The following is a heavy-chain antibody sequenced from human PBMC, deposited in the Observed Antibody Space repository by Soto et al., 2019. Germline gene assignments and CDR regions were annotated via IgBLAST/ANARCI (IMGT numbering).Heavy chain of an antibody. CDR3: ARDPQYCTIPSCHGEYGMDV. D-gene: IGHD2-2*01. CDR2: ISTSGKTI. Sequence: EVQLVESGGGLVQPGGSLRLSCVASGFTFSSYAMNWVRQAPGQGLEWVSYISTSGKTIYYADSVKGRFTISRDNAKNSLYLQMTSLRDADTAVYYCARDPQYCTIPSCHGEYGMDVWGQGTTVTVSS. V-gene: IGHV3-48*02. CDR1: GFTFSSYA. J-gene: IGHJ6*02.